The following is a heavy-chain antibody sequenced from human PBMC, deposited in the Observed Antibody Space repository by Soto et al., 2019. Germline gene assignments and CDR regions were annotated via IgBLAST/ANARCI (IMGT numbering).Heavy chain of an antibody. CDR1: GGTFSSYT. D-gene: IGHD3-10*01. CDR2: IIPILGIA. CDR3: GRDQGTGPPGY. J-gene: IGHJ4*02. V-gene: IGHV1-69*08. Sequence: QVQLVQSGAEVKKPGSSVKVSCKASGGTFSSYTISWVRQAPGQGLEWMGRIIPILGIANYAHKFQGRVTFTGNKPTRKANRELVGWRSENRPGNYCGRDQGTGPPGYWGQGP.